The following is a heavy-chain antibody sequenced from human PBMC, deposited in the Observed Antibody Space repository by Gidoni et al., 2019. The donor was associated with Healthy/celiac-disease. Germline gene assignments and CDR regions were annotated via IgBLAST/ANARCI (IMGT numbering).Heavy chain of an antibody. CDR2: ISGSGGST. V-gene: IGHV3-23*01. CDR3: AGTVVVSDDY. D-gene: IGHD3-22*01. Sequence: EVQLLEYGGGLVQPGGSLRISCAASGFTFSSYAMSWVRQAPGKGLGWVSAISGSGGSTYFADSVKGRFTSSRDNSKNTLYLQMNSLRAEDTAVYYCAGTVVVSDDYWGQGTLVTVSS. CDR1: GFTFSSYA. J-gene: IGHJ4*02.